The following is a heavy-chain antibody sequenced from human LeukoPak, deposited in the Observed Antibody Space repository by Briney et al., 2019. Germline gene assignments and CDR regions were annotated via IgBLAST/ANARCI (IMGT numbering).Heavy chain of an antibody. D-gene: IGHD5-12*01. CDR2: MSYDGNNK. V-gene: IGHV3-30*17. CDR1: GFTFSSYA. J-gene: IGHJ4*02. Sequence: PGSSLTLPCTASGFTFSSYAAHGVRQAPGKSGVWVAVMSYDGNNKYYGDSVKGRLTISTDNSKSTLYLQMNSLRAEHTAVYYCARGFDVAIVATIGYFDYWGQGTLVTVSS. CDR3: ARGFDVAIVATIGYFDY.